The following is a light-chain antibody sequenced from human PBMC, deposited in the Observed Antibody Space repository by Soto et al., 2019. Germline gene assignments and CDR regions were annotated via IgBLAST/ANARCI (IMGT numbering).Light chain of an antibody. V-gene: IGKV2-24*01. J-gene: IGKJ1*01. Sequence: DIVLTQTPLSSPVTIGQPASISCRSSQSLVYSDGNTYLSWLQQRPGQPPRLLIYQISNRFSGVPDRFSGSEAGTDFTLKISRMEAEDVGVYSCVQFSHFPRTFGQGTKVEIK. CDR1: QSLVYSDGNTY. CDR2: QIS. CDR3: VQFSHFPRT.